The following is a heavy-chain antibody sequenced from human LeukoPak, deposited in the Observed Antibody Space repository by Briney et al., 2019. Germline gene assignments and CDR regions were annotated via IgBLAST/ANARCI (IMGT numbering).Heavy chain of an antibody. D-gene: IGHD4-17*01. CDR2: IWYDGSNK. J-gene: IGHJ3*02. CDR1: GFTFSSYG. Sequence: GGSLRLSCAASGFTFSSYGMHWVRQAPGKGLEWVAAIWYDGSNKYYADSVKGRFTISRDNSKNTLYLQMNSLRAEDTAVYYCARDYGDYDGAFDIWGQGTMVTVSS. CDR3: ARDYGDYDGAFDI. V-gene: IGHV3-33*01.